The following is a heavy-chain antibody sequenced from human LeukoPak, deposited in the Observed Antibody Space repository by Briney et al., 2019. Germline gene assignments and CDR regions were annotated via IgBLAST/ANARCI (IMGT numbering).Heavy chain of an antibody. D-gene: IGHD3-22*01. J-gene: IGHJ3*02. CDR3: AREGENYYDSSGYSHDAFDI. V-gene: IGHV4-59*01. Sequence: PSETLSLTCTVSGGSISSYYWSWIRQPPGKGLEWIGYIYYSGSTNYNPSLKSRVTISVDTSKNQFSLKLSSVTAADTAVCYCAREGENYYDSSGYSHDAFDIWGQGTMVTVSS. CDR2: IYYSGST. CDR1: GGSISSYY.